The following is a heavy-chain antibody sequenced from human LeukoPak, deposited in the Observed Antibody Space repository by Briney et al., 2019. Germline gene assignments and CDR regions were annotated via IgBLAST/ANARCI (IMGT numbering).Heavy chain of an antibody. Sequence: SVKVSCKASGFTFTSSAMQWVRQARGQRLEWIGWIVVGSGNTNYAQKFQERVTITRDMSTSTAYMELSSLRSEDTAVYYCAADSTGVVPALPYYYYCMDVWGKGTTVTVSS. V-gene: IGHV1-58*02. J-gene: IGHJ6*03. D-gene: IGHD2-2*01. CDR1: GFTFTSSA. CDR3: AADSTGVVPALPYYYYCMDV. CDR2: IVVGSGNT.